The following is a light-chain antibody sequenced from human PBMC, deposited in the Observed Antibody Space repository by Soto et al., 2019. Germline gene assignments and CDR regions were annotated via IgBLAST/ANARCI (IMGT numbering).Light chain of an antibody. Sequence: EIVMTQSPAILSVSPGERATLSCRASQSVSGNLAWYQQTPGQPPRLLIYAATTRAPGVPDRFSGSGSGTDFSLTISSLQSEDFAVDYCQQYNNWPPETFGQGTKLEIK. CDR3: QQYNNWPPET. V-gene: IGKV3-15*01. CDR2: AAT. J-gene: IGKJ2*01. CDR1: QSVSGN.